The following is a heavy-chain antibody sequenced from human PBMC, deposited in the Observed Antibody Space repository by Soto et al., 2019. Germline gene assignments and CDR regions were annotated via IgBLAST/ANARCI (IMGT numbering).Heavy chain of an antibody. CDR1: SDSRSSHK. J-gene: IGHJ4*02. CDR3: ARHNYYYDSGGLRYYFDY. V-gene: IGHV4-59*08. Sequence: SETLSLTCTVSSDSRSSHKWSWIRQPPGKGLEWIGYNYNGGGTNYNPSLKSRVTVSVDTSKNQFSLKLRSVTAADTAVYYCARHNYYYDSGGLRYYFDYWGQGILVTVSS. CDR2: NYNGGGT. D-gene: IGHD3-22*01.